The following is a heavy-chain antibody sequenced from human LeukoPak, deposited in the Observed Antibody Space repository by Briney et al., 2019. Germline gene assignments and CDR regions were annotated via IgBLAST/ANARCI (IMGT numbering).Heavy chain of an antibody. CDR1: GGSISSGGYY. V-gene: IGHV4-31*03. Sequence: SQTLSLTCTVSGGSISSGGYYWSWIRQHPGKGLEWIGYIYYSGSTYYNPSLKSRVTISVDTSKNQFSLKLSSVTAADTAVYYYARDPIAHYGDSSLYYYYGMDVWGQGTTVTVSS. CDR2: IYYSGST. CDR3: ARDPIAHYGDSSLYYYYGMDV. D-gene: IGHD4-17*01. J-gene: IGHJ6*02.